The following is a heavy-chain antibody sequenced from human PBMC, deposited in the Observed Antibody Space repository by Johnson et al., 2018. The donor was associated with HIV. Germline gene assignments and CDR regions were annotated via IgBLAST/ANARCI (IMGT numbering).Heavy chain of an antibody. CDR3: ARSSIYSSSWLADAFDI. Sequence: QVQLVESGGGLVQPGRSLRLSCAASGFTFSSYAMHWVRQAPGKGLEWVAVISYDGSNKYYADSVKGRFTISRDNSKNTLYLQMNSLRAEDTAVYYCARSSIYSSSWLADAFDIWGQGTMVTVSS. J-gene: IGHJ3*02. D-gene: IGHD6-13*01. CDR1: GFTFSSYA. V-gene: IGHV3-30-3*01. CDR2: ISYDGSNK.